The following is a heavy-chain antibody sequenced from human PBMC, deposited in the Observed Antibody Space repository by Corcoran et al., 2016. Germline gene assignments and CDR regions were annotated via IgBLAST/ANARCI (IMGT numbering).Heavy chain of an antibody. V-gene: IGHV4-4*02. J-gene: IGHJ3*02. D-gene: IGHD1-1*01. Sequence: QVQLQESGPGLVKPSGTLSLTCAVSGGSISSSNWWSWVRQPPGKGLEWIGEIYHSGSTNYNPSLKSRVTISVDKSKNQFSLKLSSVTAADTAVYYCARSRTRALSRTTENHDFDIWGQGTIVTVSA. CDR2: IYHSGST. CDR3: ARSRTRALSRTTENHDFDI. CDR1: GGSISSSNW.